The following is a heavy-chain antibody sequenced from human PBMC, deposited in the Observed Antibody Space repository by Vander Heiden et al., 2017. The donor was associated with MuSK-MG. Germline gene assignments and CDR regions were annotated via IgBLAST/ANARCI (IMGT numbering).Heavy chain of an antibody. J-gene: IGHJ3*02. CDR1: GFTFSSYW. Sequence: EVQLVESGGGLVQPGGSLRLSCAASGFTFSSYWMSWVRQAPGKGLEWVANIKQDGSEKYYVDSVKGRVTSARDNAKNSLYLQMNRLRAEETAVYYCARESLIYYDVSGSTNRAFDIWGQGTMVTVYS. CDR3: ARESLIYYDVSGSTNRAFDI. CDR2: IKQDGSEK. D-gene: IGHD3-10*01. V-gene: IGHV3-7*01.